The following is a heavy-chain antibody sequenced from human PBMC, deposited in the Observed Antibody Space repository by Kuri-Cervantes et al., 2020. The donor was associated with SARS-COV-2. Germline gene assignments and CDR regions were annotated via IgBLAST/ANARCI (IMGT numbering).Heavy chain of an antibody. CDR2: IYYSGST. J-gene: IGHJ4*02. Sequence: SETLSLTCTVSGGSISSYYWSWIRQPPGKGLEWIGYIYYSGSTNYNPSLKSRVTISVDTSKNQFSLKPSSVTAADTAVYYCARDRLGRYYFDYWGQGTLVTVSS. CDR3: ARDRLGRYYFDY. D-gene: IGHD7-27*01. V-gene: IGHV4-59*01. CDR1: GGSISSYY.